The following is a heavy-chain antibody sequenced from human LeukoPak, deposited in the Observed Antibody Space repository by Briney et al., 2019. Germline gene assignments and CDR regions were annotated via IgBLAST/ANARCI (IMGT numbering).Heavy chain of an antibody. Sequence: PGRSLRLSCAASGFTFSSYGMHWVRQAPGKGLEWVAAIWHDGNNKYYADSVKGRFTISRDNSKNMLYLQMNSLRAEDTAVYFCAKDLTGYNYGDAFDIWGQGTMVTVSS. CDR1: GFTFSSYG. CDR2: IWHDGNNK. J-gene: IGHJ3*02. CDR3: AKDLTGYNYGDAFDI. V-gene: IGHV3-33*06. D-gene: IGHD5-18*01.